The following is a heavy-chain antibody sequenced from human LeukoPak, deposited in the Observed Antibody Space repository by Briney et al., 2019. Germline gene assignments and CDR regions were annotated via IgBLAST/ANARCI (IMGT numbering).Heavy chain of an antibody. CDR1: GYTFTGYY. CDR2: INPNSGGT. Sequence: ASVKVSCKASGYTFTGYYMHWVRQAPGQGLDWMGWINPNSGGTNYAQKFQGRVTMTRDTSISTAYMELSRLRSDDTAVYYCARFRSSSWYYYGMDVWGQGTTVTVSS. J-gene: IGHJ6*02. CDR3: ARFRSSSWYYYGMDV. D-gene: IGHD6-13*01. V-gene: IGHV1-2*02.